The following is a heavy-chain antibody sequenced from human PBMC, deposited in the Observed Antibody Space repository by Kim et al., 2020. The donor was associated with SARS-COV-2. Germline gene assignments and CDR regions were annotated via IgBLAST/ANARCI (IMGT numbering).Heavy chain of an antibody. CDR3: ASLGYCSGGSCYDPRLG. CDR2: ISGSGGST. J-gene: IGHJ4*02. CDR1: GFTFSSYA. V-gene: IGHV3-23*01. Sequence: GGSLRLSCAASGFTFSSYAMSWVRQAPGKGLEWVSAISGSGGSTYYADSVKGRFTISRDNSKNTLYLQMNSLRAEETAVYYCASLGYCSGGSCYDPRLGWGQGTLVTVSS. D-gene: IGHD2-15*01.